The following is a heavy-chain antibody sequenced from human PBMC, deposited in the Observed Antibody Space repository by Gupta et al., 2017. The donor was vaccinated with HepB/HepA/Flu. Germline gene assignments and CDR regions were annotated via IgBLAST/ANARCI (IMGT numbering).Heavy chain of an antibody. J-gene: IGHJ4*02. V-gene: IGHV4-4*07. Sequence: QVQLQESGPGLVTPSETLSLTCSVSGPSVGSHYWNWVRQSAEKGLEWIGRIFPSGTDHYNPARTSRVTIAVDTFRNQFSLRVQSVNAAETAVYYCARGSADAATYFPDSWGQGTLVTVSS. CDR1: GPSVGSHY. CDR3: ARGSADAATYFPDS. D-gene: IGHD2/OR15-2a*01. CDR2: IFPSGTD.